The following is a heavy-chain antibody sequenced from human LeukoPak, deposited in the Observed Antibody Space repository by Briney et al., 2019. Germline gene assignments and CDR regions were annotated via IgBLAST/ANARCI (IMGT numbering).Heavy chain of an antibody. V-gene: IGHV3-7*04. CDR3: ARGEYYYDGGY. J-gene: IGHJ4*02. CDR2: IKQDGSEE. CDR1: GFPFNSFW. Sequence: GGSLRPSCSASGFPFNSFWMSWVRPAPRKRLEWVANIKQDGSEEYYVDSVKGRFTISRDNAKNSLFLQMNSLRVEETAVHHCARGEYYYDGGYWGQGTLVTVSS. D-gene: IGHD3-22*01.